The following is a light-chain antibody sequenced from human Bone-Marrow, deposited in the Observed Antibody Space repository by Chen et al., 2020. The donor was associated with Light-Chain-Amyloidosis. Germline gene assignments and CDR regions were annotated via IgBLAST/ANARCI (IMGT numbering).Light chain of an antibody. V-gene: IGLV3-25*03. CDR3: QAADSSGTYEVI. CDR1: DLPTKY. Sequence: SYELTQPPSVSVSPGQTARITCSGDDLPTKYAYWYQQKPGQAPVLVIHRDTGRPAGISERFSGSSSGTTATLTIRGVQAEDEADYHCQAADSSGTYEVIFGGGTKLTVL. J-gene: IGLJ2*01. CDR2: RDT.